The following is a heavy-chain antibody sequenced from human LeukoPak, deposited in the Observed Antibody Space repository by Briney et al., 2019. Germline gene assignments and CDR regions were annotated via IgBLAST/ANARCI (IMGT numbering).Heavy chain of an antibody. V-gene: IGHV3-7*01. CDR3: ARGSANRYHLYIDF. CDR1: GFTFSSYW. J-gene: IGHJ4*02. CDR2: IKEDGSQK. Sequence: PGGSLRLSCAASGFTFSSYWMSWVRQAPGKGLEWVANIKEDGSQKYYVDSVKGRFTISRDNSKNSLYLQMSSLRAEDTAVYICARGSANRYHLYIDFWGQGTLVTVSS. D-gene: IGHD3-16*02.